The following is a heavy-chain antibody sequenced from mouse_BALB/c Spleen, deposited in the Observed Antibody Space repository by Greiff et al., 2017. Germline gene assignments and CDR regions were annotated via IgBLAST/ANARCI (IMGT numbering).Heavy chain of an antibody. CDR1: GFAFSSYD. Sequence: EVQLQESGGGLVKPGGSLKLSCAASGFAFSSYDMSWVRQTPEKRLEWVAYISSGGGSTYYPDTVKGRFTISRDNAKNTLYLQMSSLKSEDTAMYYCARHEAWDYFDYWGQGTTLTVSS. J-gene: IGHJ2*01. V-gene: IGHV5-12-1*01. CDR3: ARHEAWDYFDY. CDR2: ISSGGGST. D-gene: IGHD4-1*01.